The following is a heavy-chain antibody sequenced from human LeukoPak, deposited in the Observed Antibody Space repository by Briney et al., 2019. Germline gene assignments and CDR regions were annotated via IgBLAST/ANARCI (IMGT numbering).Heavy chain of an antibody. CDR3: ARSLGTAMVSDY. D-gene: IGHD5-18*01. CDR2: IYYSGST. V-gene: IGHV4-59*08. CDR1: GGSISSYY. Sequence: SETLSLTCTVSGGSISSYYWCWIGQPPGKGLEWIGNIYYSGSTNYNPSLESRVTISVDTSKNQFSLKLSSVTAADTAVYYCARSLGTAMVSDYWGQGTLVTVSS. J-gene: IGHJ4*02.